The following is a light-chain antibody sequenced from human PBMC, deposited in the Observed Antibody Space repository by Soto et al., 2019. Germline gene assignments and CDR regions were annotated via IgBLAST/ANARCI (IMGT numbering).Light chain of an antibody. J-gene: IGLJ2*01. V-gene: IGLV2-14*01. Sequence: QSVLTQPASVSGSPGPSATLTCTGTSSDVGGYNYVSWYQQHPGKAPRLMIYEVSNRPSGVSNRFSVSKSANTAPLTISGLQAEDEADYYCSSYTTSSTLVFGGGTKVTVL. CDR3: SSYTTSSTLV. CDR1: SSDVGGYNY. CDR2: EVS.